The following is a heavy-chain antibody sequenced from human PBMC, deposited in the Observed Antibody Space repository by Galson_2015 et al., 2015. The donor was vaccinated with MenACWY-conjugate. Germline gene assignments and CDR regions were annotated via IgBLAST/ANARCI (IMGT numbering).Heavy chain of an antibody. V-gene: IGHV3-30*01. CDR3: ARGRGSLYYYMDV. D-gene: IGHD3-10*01. CDR2: ISFDGSNK. J-gene: IGHJ6*03. CDR1: GFTFSPYR. Sequence: SLRLSCAASGFTFSPYRMHWVRQAPGKGLEWVTLISFDGSNKYYADSVKGRFTISRDNSKHTLYLQMNSLRAEDTAVYYCARGRGSLYYYMDVWGKGTPVTVSS.